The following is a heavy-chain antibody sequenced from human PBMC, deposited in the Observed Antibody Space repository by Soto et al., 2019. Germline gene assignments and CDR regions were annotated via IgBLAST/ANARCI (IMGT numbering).Heavy chain of an antibody. D-gene: IGHD2-15*01. J-gene: IGHJ4*02. CDR3: GRVVVVAANSLHCL. Sequence: ESGGGVVQPGRSLRLSCAASGFTFSSYAMHWVRQAPGKGLEWVAVISYDGSNKYYADSVKGRFTISRDHSKNKLYLQMNSLRAEETAVYFCGRVVVVAANSLHCLWGQGTLVPVFS. CDR1: GFTFSSYA. V-gene: IGHV3-30-3*01. CDR2: ISYDGSNK.